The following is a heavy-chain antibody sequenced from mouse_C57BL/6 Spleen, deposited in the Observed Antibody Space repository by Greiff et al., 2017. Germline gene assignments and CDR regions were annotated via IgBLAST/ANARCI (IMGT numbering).Heavy chain of an antibody. J-gene: IGHJ4*01. CDR3: ARNYYDPSYAMDY. Sequence: VQLQESGAELARPGASVKLSCKASGYTFTSYGISWVKQRTGQGLEWIGEIYPRSGNTYYNEKFKGKATLTADKSSSTAYMELRSLTSEDSAVYFCARNYYDPSYAMDYWGQGTSVTVSS. CDR2: IYPRSGNT. V-gene: IGHV1-81*01. D-gene: IGHD2-4*01. CDR1: GYTFTSYG.